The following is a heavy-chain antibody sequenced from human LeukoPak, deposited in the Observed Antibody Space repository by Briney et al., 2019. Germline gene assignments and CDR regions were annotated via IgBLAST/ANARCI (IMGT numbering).Heavy chain of an antibody. CDR3: ARTDALGDY. CDR2: ISGSSYTI. J-gene: IGHJ4*02. CDR1: EFTFSSYS. D-gene: IGHD3-16*01. V-gene: IGHV3-48*04. Sequence: GGSLRLSCAASEFTFSSYSMNWVRQAPGKGLEWVSYISGSSYTIKYADSVKGRFTVSRDNAKNSLFLQMNSLRAEDTAVYYCARTDALGDYWGQGTLVTVSS.